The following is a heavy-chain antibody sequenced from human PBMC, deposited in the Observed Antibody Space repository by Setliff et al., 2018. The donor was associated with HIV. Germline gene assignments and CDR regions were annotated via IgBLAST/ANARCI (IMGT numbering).Heavy chain of an antibody. CDR2: IIPMIGTV. D-gene: IGHD1-1*01. CDR3: ARDRASTTNYFDF. Sequence: SVKVSCKASGGTFSSYPISWVRQAPGQGLEWMGGIIPMIGTVNYAQKFQGRVSITTDESTSAAYMELSSLRSEDTAVYYCARDRASTTNYFDFWGQGTLVTVSS. CDR1: GGTFSSYP. J-gene: IGHJ4*02. V-gene: IGHV1-69*05.